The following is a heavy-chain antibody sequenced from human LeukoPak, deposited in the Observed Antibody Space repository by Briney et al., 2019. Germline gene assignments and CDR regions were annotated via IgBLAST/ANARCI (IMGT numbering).Heavy chain of an antibody. CDR1: GGSISSGSYY. CDR2: IYTSGST. V-gene: IGHV4-61*02. J-gene: IGHJ6*03. CDR3: ARALYCSSTSCSSNYYYYYYMDV. Sequence: SETLSLTCTVSGGSISSGSYYWSWTRQPAGKGLEWIGRIYTSGSTNYNPSLKSRVTISVDTSKNQFSLKLSSVTAADTAVYYCARALYCSSTSCSSNYYYYYYMDVWGKGTTVTVSS. D-gene: IGHD2-2*01.